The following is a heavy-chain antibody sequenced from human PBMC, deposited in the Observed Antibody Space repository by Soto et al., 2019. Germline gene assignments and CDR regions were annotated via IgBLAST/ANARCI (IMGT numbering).Heavy chain of an antibody. Sequence: ASVKVSCETSGVSFTSSAVQWVRQARGGQRLEWIGWIVVGSGNTNYAQKFHERVTITRDTSTSTAYMELSTLRSEDTAVYYWAAQRNFWRGYYWFDPWGQGTLVTVS. D-gene: IGHD3-3*01. CDR2: IVVGSGNT. J-gene: IGHJ5*02. CDR3: AAQRNFWRGYYWFDP. V-gene: IGHV1-58*01. CDR1: GVSFTSSA.